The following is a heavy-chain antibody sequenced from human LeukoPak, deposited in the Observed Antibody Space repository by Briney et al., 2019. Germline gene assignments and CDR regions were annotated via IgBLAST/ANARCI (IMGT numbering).Heavy chain of an antibody. CDR2: IRGSSGTDT. Sequence: GGSLRLSCAASGFIFSTYAMSWVRQAPGKGLECVSAIRGSSGTDTYYAGSVKGRFTISRDNSKNTLYLQMNSLRAEDTAVYYCAKDSVWLQFDYWGQGTLVTVSS. V-gene: IGHV3-23*01. J-gene: IGHJ4*02. CDR3: AKDSVWLQFDY. CDR1: GFIFSTYA. D-gene: IGHD3-22*01.